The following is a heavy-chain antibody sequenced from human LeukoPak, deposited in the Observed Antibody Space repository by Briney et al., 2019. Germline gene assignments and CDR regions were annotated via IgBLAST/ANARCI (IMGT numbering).Heavy chain of an antibody. V-gene: IGHV3-48*04. Sequence: GGSLRLSCAAYGFTLSSYSIKSVRRAPGKGLGWDSYFSSCRSIIYYADSVKGRVTISRDNAKNSLYLQMNSLRAEDTAVYYCAREFGLCSGGRCYFYFDHWGQGTLVTVSS. J-gene: IGHJ4*02. CDR2: FSSCRSII. CDR3: AREFGLCSGGRCYFYFDH. D-gene: IGHD2-15*01. CDR1: GFTLSSYS.